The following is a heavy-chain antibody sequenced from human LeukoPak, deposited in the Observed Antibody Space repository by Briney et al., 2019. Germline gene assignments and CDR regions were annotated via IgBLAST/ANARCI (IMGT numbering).Heavy chain of an antibody. CDR1: GFTFSSYA. V-gene: IGHV3-23*01. CDR2: ISGSGNSI. D-gene: IGHD1-14*01. Sequence: GGSLRLSCAASGFTFSSYAMSWVRQAPGKGLQWVSGISGSGNSIYYADSVKGRFTISRDSSKNTLYLQMNCLRTEDTGLYYCAKIQIDNREAFDIWGQGTMVTVSS. CDR3: AKIQIDNREAFDI. J-gene: IGHJ3*02.